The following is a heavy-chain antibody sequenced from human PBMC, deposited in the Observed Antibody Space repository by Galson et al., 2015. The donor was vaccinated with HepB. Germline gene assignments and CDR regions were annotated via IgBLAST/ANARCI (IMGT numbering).Heavy chain of an antibody. J-gene: IGHJ5*02. Sequence: LSLTCAVYGGSFSGYYWSWIRQPPGKGLEWIGEINHSGSTNYNPSLKSRVTISVDTSKNQFSLKLSSVTAADTAVYYCARGYAYGSGSNWFDPWGQGTLVTVSS. CDR1: GGSFSGYY. CDR2: INHSGST. CDR3: ARGYAYGSGSNWFDP. V-gene: IGHV4-34*01. D-gene: IGHD3-10*01.